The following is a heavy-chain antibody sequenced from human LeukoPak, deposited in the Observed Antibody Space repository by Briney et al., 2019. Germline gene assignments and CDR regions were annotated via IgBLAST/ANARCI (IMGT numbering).Heavy chain of an antibody. Sequence: GGSLRLSCAASGFTFRSYSMNWVRQAPGKGLEWVSSITESSSYRYYADSVKGRCTISRDNAKNSLYLQMNGLRAEDTAVYYCARDLSPATGTTLEAFDIWGQGTMVTVSS. D-gene: IGHD1-1*01. J-gene: IGHJ3*02. CDR1: GFTFRSYS. CDR2: ITESSSYR. V-gene: IGHV3-21*01. CDR3: ARDLSPATGTTLEAFDI.